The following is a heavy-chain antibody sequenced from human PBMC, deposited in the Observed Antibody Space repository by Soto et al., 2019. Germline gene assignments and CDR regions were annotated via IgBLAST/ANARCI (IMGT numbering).Heavy chain of an antibody. J-gene: IGHJ6*03. CDR3: ATVGRGTTSYYYYYMAV. D-gene: IGHD4-17*01. CDR2: FDPEDGET. Sequence: ASVKVSCKVSGYTLTELSMHWVRQAPGKGLEWMGGFDPEDGETIYAQKFQGRVTMTEDTSTDTAYMELSSLRSEDTAVYYCATVGRGTTSYYYYYMAVGGKGTTVTVSS. CDR1: GYTLTELS. V-gene: IGHV1-24*01.